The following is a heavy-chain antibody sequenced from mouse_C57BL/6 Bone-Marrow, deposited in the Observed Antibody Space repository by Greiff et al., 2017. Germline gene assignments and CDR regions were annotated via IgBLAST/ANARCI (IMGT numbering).Heavy chain of an antibody. CDR3: ATGGYDYDGFAY. CDR1: GYTFTSYW. Sequence: VQLVESGAELVKPGASVKVSCKASGYTFTSYWMHWVKQRPGQGLEWIGRIHPSDSDTNYNQKFKGKATLTVDKSSSTAYMQLSSLTSEDSAVYYCATGGYDYDGFAYWGQGTLVTVSA. J-gene: IGHJ3*01. V-gene: IGHV1-74*01. D-gene: IGHD2-4*01. CDR2: IHPSDSDT.